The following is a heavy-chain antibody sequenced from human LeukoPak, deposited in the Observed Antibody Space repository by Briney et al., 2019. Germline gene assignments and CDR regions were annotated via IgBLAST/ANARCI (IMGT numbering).Heavy chain of an antibody. CDR2: INTNTGNP. CDR1: GYTFTNYT. D-gene: IGHD4-23*01. J-gene: IGHJ6*03. V-gene: IGHV7-4-1*02. CDR3: ARPKLRWSAHYYMDV. Sequence: GASVKVSCKASGYTFTNYTMNWVRQAPGQGLEWMGWINTNTGNPTYAQGFTGRFVFSLDTSVSTAYLQISSLKAEDTAVYYCARPKLRWSAHYYMDVWGKGTTVTVSS.